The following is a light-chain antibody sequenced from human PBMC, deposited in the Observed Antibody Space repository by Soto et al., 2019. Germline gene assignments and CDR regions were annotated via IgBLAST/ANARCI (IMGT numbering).Light chain of an antibody. V-gene: IGKV3-11*01. CDR1: QSVSSS. J-gene: IGKJ5*01. Sequence: EIVLTQSPAILSLSPGERATLSCRASQSVSSSLAWYQRKPGQAPRLLIYDTSNRATDIPPRFSGIGSGTDFTLTISSLEPEDFAVYYCQQRTNWRITFGQGTRLEIK. CDR2: DTS. CDR3: QQRTNWRIT.